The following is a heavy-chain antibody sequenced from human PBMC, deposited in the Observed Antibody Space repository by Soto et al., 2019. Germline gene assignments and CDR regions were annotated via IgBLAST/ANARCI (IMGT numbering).Heavy chain of an antibody. V-gene: IGHV4-31*03. Sequence: QVQLQESGPGLVKPSQTLSLTCTVSGGSISSGGYYWSWIRQHPGKGLEWIGYIYYSGSTYYNPSLKSRVTISVDTSKNQFALKLSSVTAADTAVYYCARTYYDILTGYAFDIWGQGTMVTVSS. CDR2: IYYSGST. CDR3: ARTYYDILTGYAFDI. J-gene: IGHJ3*02. D-gene: IGHD3-9*01. CDR1: GGSISSGGYY.